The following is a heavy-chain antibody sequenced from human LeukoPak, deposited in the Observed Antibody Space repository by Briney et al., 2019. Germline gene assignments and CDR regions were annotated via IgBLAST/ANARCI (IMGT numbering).Heavy chain of an antibody. J-gene: IGHJ4*02. CDR1: GFTFSSYW. V-gene: IGHV3-7*01. CDR2: IKQDGSEK. D-gene: IGHD2-2*01. Sequence: GGSLRLSCAASGFTFSSYWMSWVRQAPGKGLEWVANIKQDGSEKYYVDSVKGRFTISRDNAKNSLYLQMNSLRAEDTAVYYCARARVVPAASSRAHFDYWGQGTLVTVSS. CDR3: ARARVVPAASSRAHFDY.